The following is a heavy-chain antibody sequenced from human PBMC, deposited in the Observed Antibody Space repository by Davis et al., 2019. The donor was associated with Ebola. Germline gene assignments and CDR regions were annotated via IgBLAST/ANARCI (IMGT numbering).Heavy chain of an antibody. D-gene: IGHD6-19*01. CDR3: ARSSHYSNGLDY. CDR2: IDWDGDT. J-gene: IGHJ4*02. CDR1: GFSLSTGGMC. V-gene: IGHV2-70*11. Sequence: SGPTLVKPTQTLKLTCTFSGFSLSTGGMCVTWVRQPPGKALEWLARIDWDGDTYFNTSLRSRLTISKDTSKNQVVLTVTNMDSVDTGTYYCARSSHYSNGLDYWGQGTLVTVSS.